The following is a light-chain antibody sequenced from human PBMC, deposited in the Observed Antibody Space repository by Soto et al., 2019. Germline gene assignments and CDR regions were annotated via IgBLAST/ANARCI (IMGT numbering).Light chain of an antibody. V-gene: IGKV1-39*01. CDR1: RSISRY. CDR3: QQSHSTPYT. J-gene: IGKJ2*01. Sequence: DLQMTQSPFSLSASVGDRVTITCRASRSISRYLNWYQQIPGKAPKVLMSAASSLQSGVPSRFSGSGSGTDFTLTISDLQPEDSATYYCQQSHSTPYTFGQGTKLDI. CDR2: AAS.